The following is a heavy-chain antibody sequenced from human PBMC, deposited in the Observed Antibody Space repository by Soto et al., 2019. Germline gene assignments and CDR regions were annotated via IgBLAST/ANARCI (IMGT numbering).Heavy chain of an antibody. J-gene: IGHJ6*02. V-gene: IGHV5-51*01. Sequence: GESLKISCQGSGYSFTSYWIGWVRQMPGKGLEWMGIIYPGDSDTRYSPSFQGQVTISADKSISTAYLQWSSLKASDTAMYYCARLAMGPYYYYGMDVWGQGTTVTVSS. CDR2: IYPGDSDT. CDR1: GYSFTSYW. D-gene: IGHD1-26*01. CDR3: ARLAMGPYYYYGMDV.